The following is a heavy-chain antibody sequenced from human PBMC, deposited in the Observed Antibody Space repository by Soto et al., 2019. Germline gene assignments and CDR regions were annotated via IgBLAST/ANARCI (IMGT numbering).Heavy chain of an antibody. Sequence: SETLSLTCTVSGGSVSSGSYYWSWIRQPPGKGLEWIGYIYYSGSTNYNPSLKSRVTISVDTSKNQFSLKLSSVTAAGTAVYYCASSVYYDSSGYYLPFDYWGQETLVTVPS. V-gene: IGHV4-61*01. CDR3: ASSVYYDSSGYYLPFDY. D-gene: IGHD3-22*01. CDR1: GGSVSSGSYY. J-gene: IGHJ4*02. CDR2: IYYSGST.